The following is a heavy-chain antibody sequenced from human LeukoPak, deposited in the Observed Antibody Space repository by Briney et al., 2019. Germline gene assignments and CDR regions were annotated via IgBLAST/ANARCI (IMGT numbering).Heavy chain of an antibody. CDR3: ARCFREYQLPQY. CDR1: GYTFTSYG. J-gene: IGHJ4*02. CDR2: INPSGGST. D-gene: IGHD2-2*01. Sequence: ASVKVSCKASGYTFTSYGISWVRQAPGQGLEWMGIINPSGGSTSYAQEFQGRVTMTRDTSTSTVYMELSSLRSEDTAVYYCARCFREYQLPQYWGQGTLVTVSS. V-gene: IGHV1-46*01.